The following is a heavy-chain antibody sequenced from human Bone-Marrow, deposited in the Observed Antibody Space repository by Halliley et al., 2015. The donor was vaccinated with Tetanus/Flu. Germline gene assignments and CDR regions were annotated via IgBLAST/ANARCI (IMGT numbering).Heavy chain of an antibody. CDR3: ARGYSRGSSGEFDY. D-gene: IGHD6-19*01. V-gene: IGHV4-30-2*01. CDR1: GDSISRGGYS. CDR2: SYLSGST. J-gene: IGHJ4*02. Sequence: TLSLTCAVSGDSISRGGYSWNWIRQPPGKGLEWIGYSYLSGSTDYTPSLKSRVTISIDRSKNQFSLNLYSVTAAGTAVYYCARGYSRGSSGEFDYWGQGTLVTVSS.